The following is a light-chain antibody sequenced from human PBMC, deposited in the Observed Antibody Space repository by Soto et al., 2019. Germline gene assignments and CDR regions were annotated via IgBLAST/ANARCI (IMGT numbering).Light chain of an antibody. J-gene: IGKJ5*01. CDR3: QQSFFTLIT. CDR1: QGISSY. Sequence: IQLTQSPSSLSASVGDRVTITCRASQGISSYLAWYQQKPGKAPKLLIYAASTLQSGVPSRFSGSGTGTDFTLTISSLEPEDFATYYCQQSFFTLITFGQGTRLEIK. V-gene: IGKV1-9*01. CDR2: AAS.